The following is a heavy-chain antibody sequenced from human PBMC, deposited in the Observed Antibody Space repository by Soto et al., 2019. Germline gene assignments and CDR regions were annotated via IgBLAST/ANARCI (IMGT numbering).Heavy chain of an antibody. CDR2: IYYSGST. CDR1: GGSISSSSYY. Sequence: SETLSLTXTVSGGSISSSSYYWGWIRQPPGKGLEWIGSIYYSGSTYYNPSLKSRVTISVDTSKNQFSLKLSSVTAADTAVYYCARHGLVGATGLFDYWGQGTLVTVSS. V-gene: IGHV4-39*01. J-gene: IGHJ4*02. CDR3: ARHGLVGATGLFDY. D-gene: IGHD1-26*01.